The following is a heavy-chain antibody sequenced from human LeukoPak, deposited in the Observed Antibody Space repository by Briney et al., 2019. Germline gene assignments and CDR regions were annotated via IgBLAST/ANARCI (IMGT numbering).Heavy chain of an antibody. CDR3: AKFLSITMIVVVEYYFDY. D-gene: IGHD3-22*01. V-gene: IGHV3-23*01. CDR1: GFTFSSYA. J-gene: IGHJ4*02. Sequence: GGSLRLSCAASGFTFSSYAMSWVRQAPGKGLEWVSAISGSGGSTYYADSVKGRFTISRDNPKNTLYLQMNSLRAEDTAVYYCAKFLSITMIVVVEYYFDYWGQGTLVTVSS. CDR2: ISGSGGST.